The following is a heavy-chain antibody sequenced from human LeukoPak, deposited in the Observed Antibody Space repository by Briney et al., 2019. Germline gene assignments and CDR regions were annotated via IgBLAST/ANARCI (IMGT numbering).Heavy chain of an antibody. CDR3: SRESGPFCHFGY. CDR2: ISLAGQT. Sequence: ASGTLSLTCGVSGGFISRTNWWSWVRQPPGQGLEWIGEISLAGQTNYNPSLNGRVTMSLDKSSNQLSLHLASVTAADTATYFCSRESGPFCHFGYWGQGTLVIVSS. CDR1: GGFISRTNW. V-gene: IGHV4-4*02. J-gene: IGHJ4*02. D-gene: IGHD1-26*01.